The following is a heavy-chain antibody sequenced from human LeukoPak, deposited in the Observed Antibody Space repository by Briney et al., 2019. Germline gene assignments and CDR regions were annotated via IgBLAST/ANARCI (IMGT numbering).Heavy chain of an antibody. V-gene: IGHV4-39*01. CDR3: ARQGSETTVTQGFDY. D-gene: IGHD4-17*01. Sequence: SETLSLTCTVSGGPISSSSYYWGWIRQPPGKGLEWIGSIYYSGSTYYNPSLKSRVTISVDASKNQFSLKLSSVTAADTAVYYCARQGSETTVTQGFDYWGQGTLVTVSS. J-gene: IGHJ4*02. CDR2: IYYSGST. CDR1: GGPISSSSYY.